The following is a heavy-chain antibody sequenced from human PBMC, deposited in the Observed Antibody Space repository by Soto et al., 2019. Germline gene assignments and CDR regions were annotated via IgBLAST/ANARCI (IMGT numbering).Heavy chain of an antibody. CDR1: GFNFRSYA. D-gene: IGHD6-13*01. CDR3: AKGRGSCWTIDY. V-gene: IGHV3-23*01. J-gene: IGHJ4*01. Sequence: DVELSESGGGLVQPGGSLRLSCAASGFNFRSYAMSWVRRAPGKGLEWVSAISGSGGTSYFADSVRGRFTISRDNSKNTLYLQLSSLRVEDTAEYFCAKGRGSCWTIDYWGHGTLVTVSS. CDR2: ISGSGGTS.